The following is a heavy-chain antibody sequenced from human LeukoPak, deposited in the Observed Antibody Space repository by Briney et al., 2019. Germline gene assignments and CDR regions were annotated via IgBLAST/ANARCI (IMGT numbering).Heavy chain of an antibody. D-gene: IGHD2-2*01. CDR3: ARGLSRGVVPASVIWYFDL. Sequence: PSETLSLTCAVYGGSFSGYYWSWIRQPPGKGLEWIGEINHSGSTNYNPSLKSRVTISVDTSKNQFSLKLSSVTAADTAVYYCARGLSRGVVPASVIWYFDLWGRGTLVTVSS. J-gene: IGHJ2*01. CDR1: GGSFSGYY. V-gene: IGHV4-34*01. CDR2: INHSGST.